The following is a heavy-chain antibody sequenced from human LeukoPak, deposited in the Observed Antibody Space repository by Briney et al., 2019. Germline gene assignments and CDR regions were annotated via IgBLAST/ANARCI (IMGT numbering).Heavy chain of an antibody. J-gene: IGHJ4*02. D-gene: IGHD6-19*01. CDR1: GGSISSYY. CDR3: AKLSSGWYYFDY. CDR2: IDYSGST. V-gene: IGHV4-59*01. Sequence: PSETLSLTCTVSGGSISSYYWSWIRQPPGKGLEWIGYIDYSGSTNYNPSIKSRVTISVDTSKNQFSLKLSSVTAADTAVYYCAKLSSGWYYFDYWGQGALVTVSS.